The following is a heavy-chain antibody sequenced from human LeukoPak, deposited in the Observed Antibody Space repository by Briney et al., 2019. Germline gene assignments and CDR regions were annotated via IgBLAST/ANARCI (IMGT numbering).Heavy chain of an antibody. CDR1: GFTFSSYG. D-gene: IGHD6-13*01. J-gene: IGHJ4*02. Sequence: GRSLRLSCAASGFTFSSYGMHWVRQAPGKGLEWVAVISYDGSNKYYADSVKGRFTISRDNSKNTLYLQMNSLRAEDTAVYYCAKLGIAAAGTPLDYWGQGTLVTVSS. CDR2: ISYDGSNK. V-gene: IGHV3-30*18. CDR3: AKLGIAAAGTPLDY.